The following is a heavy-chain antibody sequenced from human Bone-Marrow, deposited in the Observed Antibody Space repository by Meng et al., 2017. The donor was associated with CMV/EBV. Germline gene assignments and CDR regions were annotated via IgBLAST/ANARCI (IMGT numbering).Heavy chain of an antibody. Sequence: LSLTCAASGFTFSSYSMNWVRQAPGKGLEWVSSISNSSSYIYYADSVKGRFTISRDNAKNSLYLQMNSLRAEDTAVYYCARDRATVPYNDAFDIWGQGTMVTVSS. CDR3: ARDRATVPYNDAFDI. CDR1: GFTFSSYS. J-gene: IGHJ3*02. V-gene: IGHV3-21*01. D-gene: IGHD4-17*01. CDR2: ISNSSSYI.